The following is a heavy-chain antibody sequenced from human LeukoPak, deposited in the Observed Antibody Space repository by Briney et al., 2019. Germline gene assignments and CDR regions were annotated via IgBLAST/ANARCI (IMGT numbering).Heavy chain of an antibody. Sequence: ASVKVSCKASGYNFRDYYMHWVRQAPGQGLEWLGWINPKSGGTDYAQQFQGRVTMTRDTSSSTDYLEVRSLRSDDTAVYYCARGAGAETSPLDFWGQGTPVTVSS. CDR3: ARGAGAETSPLDF. CDR2: INPKSGGT. J-gene: IGHJ4*02. D-gene: IGHD6-13*01. V-gene: IGHV1-2*02. CDR1: GYNFRDYY.